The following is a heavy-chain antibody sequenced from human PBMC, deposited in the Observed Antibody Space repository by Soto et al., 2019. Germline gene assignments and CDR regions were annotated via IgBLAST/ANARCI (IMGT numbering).Heavy chain of an antibody. D-gene: IGHD3-10*01. J-gene: IGHJ4*02. Sequence: KPSETLSLTCAVYGGSFSGCYWSWIRQPPGKGLEWIGEINHSGSTNYNPSLKSRVTISVDTSKNQFSLKLSSVTAADTAVYYCARVCITMVRGGNYYFDYWGQGTLVTVSS. CDR1: GGSFSGCY. CDR3: ARVCITMVRGGNYYFDY. V-gene: IGHV4-34*01. CDR2: INHSGST.